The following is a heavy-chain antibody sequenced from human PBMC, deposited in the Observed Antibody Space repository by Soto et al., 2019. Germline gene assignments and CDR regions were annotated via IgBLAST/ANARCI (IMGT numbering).Heavy chain of an antibody. Sequence: PGGSLRLSCAASGFTFSSYSMNWVRQAPGKGLEWVSYISSSSSTIYYADSVKGRLTISRDNAKNSLYLQMNSLRAEDTAVYYCARDAEYYDFWSGYYPFDYWGQGTLVTVSS. CDR2: ISSSSSTI. J-gene: IGHJ4*02. D-gene: IGHD3-3*01. V-gene: IGHV3-48*01. CDR3: ARDAEYYDFWSGYYPFDY. CDR1: GFTFSSYS.